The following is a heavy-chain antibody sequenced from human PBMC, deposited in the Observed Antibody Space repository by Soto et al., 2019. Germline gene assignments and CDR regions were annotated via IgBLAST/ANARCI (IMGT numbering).Heavy chain of an antibody. J-gene: IGHJ5*02. V-gene: IGHV4-59*08. CDR2: IYYSGST. CDR1: GGSISSYY. D-gene: IGHD3-10*01. Sequence: PSETLSLTCTVSGGSISSYYWSWIRQPPGKGLEWIGYIYYSGSTNYNPSLKSRVTISVDTSKNQFSLKLSSVTAADTAVYYCARLSYYGSGSTNWFDPWGQGTLVTVSS. CDR3: ARLSYYGSGSTNWFDP.